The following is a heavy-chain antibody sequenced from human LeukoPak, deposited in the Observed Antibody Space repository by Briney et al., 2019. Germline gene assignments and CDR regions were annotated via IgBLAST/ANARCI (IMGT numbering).Heavy chain of an antibody. D-gene: IGHD2-15*01. CDR2: ISGSGGST. CDR3: AKDQGPVVAATPDY. Sequence: PGGSLRLSCAASGFTFSSYATSWVRQAPGKGLEWVSAISGSGGSTYYADSVKGRFTISRDNSKNTLYLQMNSLRAEDTAVYYCAKDQGPVVAATPDYWGQGTLVTVSS. CDR1: GFTFSSYA. V-gene: IGHV3-23*01. J-gene: IGHJ4*02.